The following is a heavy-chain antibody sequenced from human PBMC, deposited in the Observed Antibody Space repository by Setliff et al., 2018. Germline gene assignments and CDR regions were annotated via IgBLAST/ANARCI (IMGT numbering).Heavy chain of an antibody. CDR1: GGSMNSYY. V-gene: IGHV4-59*01. Sequence: PSETLSLTCTVSGGSMNSYYLSWIRQPPGKGLEWIGDIYDTGSTNYNPSLKSRVTISVDTSKNQFSLKLTSVTAADTAVYYCARDGYCGFSGWVDHWGQGTLVTVSS. CDR2: IYDTGST. J-gene: IGHJ5*02. CDR3: ARDGYCGFSGWVDH. D-gene: IGHD2-21*01.